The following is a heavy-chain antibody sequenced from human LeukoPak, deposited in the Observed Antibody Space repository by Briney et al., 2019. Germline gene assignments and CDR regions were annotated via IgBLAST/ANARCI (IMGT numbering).Heavy chain of an antibody. CDR3: AKDGDCSSTSCYTKAPGAFDI. CDR2: ISNGGGSA. Sequence: GGSLRLSCAASGFTFSSYPMSWVRQAPGKGLQWVSAISNGGGSAYYADSVKGRITISRDNSKSTLYLQMNSLRAEDTAVYYCAKDGDCSSTSCYTKAPGAFDIWAKGQWSPSLQ. V-gene: IGHV3-23*01. CDR1: GFTFSSYP. D-gene: IGHD2-2*02. J-gene: IGHJ3*02.